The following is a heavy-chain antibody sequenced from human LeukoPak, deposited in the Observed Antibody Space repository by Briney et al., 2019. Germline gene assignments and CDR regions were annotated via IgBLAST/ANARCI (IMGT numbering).Heavy chain of an antibody. CDR1: GYTFTSYG. D-gene: IGHD3-22*01. CDR2: ISAYNGNT. CDR3: ARGSPPRRNYDSRGYYSYYFDY. V-gene: IGHV1-18*01. J-gene: IGHJ4*02. Sequence: VKVSCKASGYTFTSYGISWVRQAPGQGLEWMGWISAYNGNTHYAQKLQGRVTMTTDTSTSTVYMELRRLRSDDTAVYYCARGSPPRRNYDSRGYYSYYFDYWGQGTLVTVSS.